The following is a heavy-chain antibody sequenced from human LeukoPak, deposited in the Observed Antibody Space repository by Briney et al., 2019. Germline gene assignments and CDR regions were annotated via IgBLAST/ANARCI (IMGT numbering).Heavy chain of an antibody. CDR1: GGSFSGYY. Sequence: SETLSLTCAVYGGSFSGYYWGWIRQPPGKGLEWIGEINHSGSTNYNPSLKSRVTISVDTSKNQFSLKLSSVTAADTAVYYCARCRGIAVAEYDPWGQGTLVTVSS. V-gene: IGHV4-34*01. CDR3: ARCRGIAVAEYDP. CDR2: INHSGST. D-gene: IGHD6-19*01. J-gene: IGHJ5*02.